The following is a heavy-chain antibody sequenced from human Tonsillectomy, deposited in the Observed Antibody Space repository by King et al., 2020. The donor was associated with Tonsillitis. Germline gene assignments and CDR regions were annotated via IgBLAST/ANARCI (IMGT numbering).Heavy chain of an antibody. CDR3: ARDWYSSALFDP. CDR1: GFTVSSNY. Sequence: VQLVQSGGGLIQPGGSLRLSCAASGFTVSSNYMSWVRQAPGKGLEWVSVVYSGGGTYYADSVKGRFTISRENSKNTLYLQMNSLRAEDTAVYYCARDWYSSALFDPWGQGTLVTVSS. CDR2: VYSGGGT. D-gene: IGHD5-18*01. J-gene: IGHJ5*02. V-gene: IGHV3-53*01.